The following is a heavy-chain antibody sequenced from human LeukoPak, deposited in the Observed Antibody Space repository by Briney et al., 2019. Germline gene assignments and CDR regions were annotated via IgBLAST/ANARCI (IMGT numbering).Heavy chain of an antibody. V-gene: IGHV4-4*07. CDR2: IYTSGST. CDR3: ARLNILTGYEGMDV. Sequence: SETLSLTCTVSGGSISSYYWSWIRQPAGKGLEWIGRIYTSGSTNYNPSLKSRVTMSVDTSKNQFSLKLSSVTAADTAVYYCARLNILTGYEGMDVWGKGTTVTISS. CDR1: GGSISSYY. D-gene: IGHD3-9*01. J-gene: IGHJ6*03.